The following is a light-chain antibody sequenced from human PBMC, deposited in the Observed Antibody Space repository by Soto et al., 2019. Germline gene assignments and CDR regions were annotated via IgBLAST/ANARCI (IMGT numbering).Light chain of an antibody. CDR2: GAS. J-gene: IGKJ1*01. CDR1: QSLTSTK. Sequence: EIVLTQSPGTLSLSPGERAALSCRASQSLTSTKLAWYQHKAGQAPRLLIYGASSRATGIPDRFSGSGSGTDFTLTISRLEPDDFAVYYCHQYGDSPDTFGQGTKVDIK. CDR3: HQYGDSPDT. V-gene: IGKV3-20*01.